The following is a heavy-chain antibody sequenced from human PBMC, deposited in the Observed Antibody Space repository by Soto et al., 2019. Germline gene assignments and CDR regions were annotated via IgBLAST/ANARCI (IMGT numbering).Heavy chain of an antibody. V-gene: IGHV3-48*02. CDR1: GFSFISYS. Sequence: GGSLRLSCAASGFSFISYSMSWVRQAPGKGLEWVSYISNSGSVIHDADSVKGRFTISRDNAKNSLSLQMNSLRDEDTAMYFCARDVGLDSDDFFAYWGQGTQVTVSS. CDR2: ISNSGSVI. D-gene: IGHD3-9*01. CDR3: ARDVGLDSDDFFAY. J-gene: IGHJ4*02.